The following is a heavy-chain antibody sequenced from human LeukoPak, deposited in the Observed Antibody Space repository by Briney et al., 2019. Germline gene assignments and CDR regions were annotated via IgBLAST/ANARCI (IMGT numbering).Heavy chain of an antibody. V-gene: IGHV3-23*01. CDR1: GFTFSDYA. D-gene: IGHD6-13*01. Sequence: GGSLRLSCAASGFTFSDYAMSWVRQAPEKGLEWVSAISASGGRTYYADSVKGRFTISRDNSKNTMYQQMNSLRAEDTAVYYCAKAGGSSWYDAWGQGILVTVSS. CDR3: AKAGGSSWYDA. J-gene: IGHJ5*02. CDR2: ISASGGRT.